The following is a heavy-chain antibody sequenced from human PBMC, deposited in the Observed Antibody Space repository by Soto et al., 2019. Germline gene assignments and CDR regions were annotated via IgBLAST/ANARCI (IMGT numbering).Heavy chain of an antibody. Sequence: SETLSLTCAVSGGSVTGYYWSWVRQPPGKGMEWIGYIYSSGSTSYSPSLNGRVTISVDTSKNQFSVKLHSVTAADTAKYYCARHGEGSNYQFDFRGQGTLVTVSS. CDR1: GGSVTGYY. V-gene: IGHV4-59*08. J-gene: IGHJ4*02. CDR3: ARHGEGSNYQFDF. D-gene: IGHD3-10*01. CDR2: IYSSGST.